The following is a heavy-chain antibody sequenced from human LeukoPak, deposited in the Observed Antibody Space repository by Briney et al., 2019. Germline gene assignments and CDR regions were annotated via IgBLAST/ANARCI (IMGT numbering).Heavy chain of an antibody. J-gene: IGHJ4*02. V-gene: IGHV4-59*12. D-gene: IGHD6-19*01. CDR2: MYYRGNT. Sequence: SETLSLTCAVYGGSFSGYYWSWIRQPPGKGLEWIGYMYYRGNTNYNPSLKSRVTISVDTSKNHFSLRLSSVTAADTAMYYCARGTLYSGWSYYFDYWGQGSQVTVSS. CDR3: ARGTLYSGWSYYFDY. CDR1: GGSFSGYY.